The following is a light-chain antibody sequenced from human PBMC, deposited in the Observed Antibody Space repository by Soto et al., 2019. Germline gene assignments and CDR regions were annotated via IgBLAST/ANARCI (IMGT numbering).Light chain of an antibody. V-gene: IGKV3-15*01. J-gene: IGKJ2*01. CDR2: SAS. Sequence: EIVMTQSPATLSLSPGERVTLSCRASQSISTELAWDQQKPGQPPRLLIYSASTRATGVPARFTGSGSGSEFTLTISGLQSEDFAVYYCQQGHNWPLTFGQGTRLEI. CDR3: QQGHNWPLT. CDR1: QSISTE.